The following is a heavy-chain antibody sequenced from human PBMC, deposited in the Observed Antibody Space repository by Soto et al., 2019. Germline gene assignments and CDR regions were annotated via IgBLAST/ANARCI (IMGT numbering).Heavy chain of an antibody. Sequence: GASVKVSCKASGGTFSSYAISWVRQAPGQGLEWMGGIIPIFGTANYAQKFQGRVTITADESTSTAYMELSSLRSEDTAVYYCARARYFDGLFWAPVDVWGQGTTVTVSS. J-gene: IGHJ6*02. D-gene: IGHD3-9*01. CDR3: ARARYFDGLFWAPVDV. CDR1: GGTFSSYA. V-gene: IGHV1-69*13. CDR2: IIPIFGTA.